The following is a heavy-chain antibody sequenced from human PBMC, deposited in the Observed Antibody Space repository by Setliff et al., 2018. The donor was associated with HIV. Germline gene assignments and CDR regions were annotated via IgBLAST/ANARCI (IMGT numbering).Heavy chain of an antibody. J-gene: IGHJ4*02. CDR1: GGSISSHY. V-gene: IGHV4-59*08. CDR2: IYYSGSP. D-gene: IGHD6-13*01. Sequence: SETLSLTCTVSGGSISSHYWSWIRQPPGKGLEWIGYIYYSGSPNYNPSLKSRVTISVDTSRNQFSLKLSSVTAADTSVYYCATYSSSWPDYWGQGTLVTVSS. CDR3: ATYSSSWPDY.